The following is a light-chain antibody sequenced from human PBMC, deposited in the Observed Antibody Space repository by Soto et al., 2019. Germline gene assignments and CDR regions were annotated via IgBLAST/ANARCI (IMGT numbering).Light chain of an antibody. CDR1: QSVSHNY. CDR2: GAX. CDR3: QQYVSSGT. V-gene: IGKV3-20*01. Sequence: SQSVSHNYLAGYQQXPGKATRLLIYGAXKRATGIPDRLSGSGYGTDLTLNISRLEPEDFAVYYCQQYVSSGTFGHVSKVAIK. J-gene: IGKJ1*01.